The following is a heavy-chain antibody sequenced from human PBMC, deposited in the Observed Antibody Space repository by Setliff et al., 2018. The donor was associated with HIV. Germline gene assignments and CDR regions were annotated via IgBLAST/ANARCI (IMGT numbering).Heavy chain of an antibody. CDR3: ARTPQEVVVVAATRPYYYYYMDV. J-gene: IGHJ6*03. D-gene: IGHD2-15*01. CDR1: RGSFSDYY. Sequence: PSETLSLTCVVYRGSFSDYYWTWIRQPPGKGLEWIGEISPSGSTNYNPSLKSRVTISVDTSENQFSLKLGSVTAADTAVYYCARTPQEVVVVAATRPYYYYYMDVWG. CDR2: ISPSGST. V-gene: IGHV4-34*01.